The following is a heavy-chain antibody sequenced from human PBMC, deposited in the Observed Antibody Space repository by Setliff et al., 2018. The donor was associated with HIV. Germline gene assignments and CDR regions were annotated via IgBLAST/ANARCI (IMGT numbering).Heavy chain of an antibody. J-gene: IGHJ4*02. CDR3: ARAISAAGIAPFDF. V-gene: IGHV4-39*07. Sequence: SETLSLTCTVSGGSISSSSYYWGWIRQPPGKGLEWIGSIYYSGSTYYNPSLKSRVTISVDTSKNQFFLHLSSVTAADTAVYYCARAISAAGIAPFDFWGQGTLVTVSS. D-gene: IGHD6-13*01. CDR1: GGSISSSSYY. CDR2: IYYSGST.